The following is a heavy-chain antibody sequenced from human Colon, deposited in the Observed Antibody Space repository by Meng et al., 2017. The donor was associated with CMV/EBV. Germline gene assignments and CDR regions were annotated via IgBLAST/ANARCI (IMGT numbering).Heavy chain of an antibody. Sequence: ASVKVSCKDSGYTFTAYYMHWVRQAPGQGLEWMGWINPNGGVTFYAQNFQGRVTLTWDTSITTAYMELSRLTSDDTAVYYCASQHISGWFGRCDYWGQGTLVTVSS. CDR2: INPNGGVT. V-gene: IGHV1-2*02. J-gene: IGHJ4*02. CDR1: GYTFTAYY. D-gene: IGHD6-19*01. CDR3: ASQHISGWFGRCDY.